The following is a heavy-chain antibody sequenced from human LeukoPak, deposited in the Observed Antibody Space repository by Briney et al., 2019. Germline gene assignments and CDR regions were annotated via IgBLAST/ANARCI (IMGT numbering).Heavy chain of an antibody. D-gene: IGHD3-3*01. CDR1: GYTFTSYA. V-gene: IGHV7-4-1*02. CDR2: INTNTGNP. Sequence: ASVKVSCKASGYTFTSYAMNWVRQAPGQGLEWMGWINTNTGNPTYAQGFTGRFVLSLDTSVSTAYLQISSLKAEDTAVYYCARVRRITIFGVVTTGNNWFDPWGQGTLVTVSS. J-gene: IGHJ5*02. CDR3: ARVRRITIFGVVTTGNNWFDP.